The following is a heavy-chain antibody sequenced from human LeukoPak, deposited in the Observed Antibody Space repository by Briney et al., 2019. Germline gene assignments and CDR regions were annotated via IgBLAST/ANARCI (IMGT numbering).Heavy chain of an antibody. D-gene: IGHD1-26*01. CDR1: GYSFTSYW. CDR2: IYPGDSDT. CDR3: ARDRYSGSYYNGWFDP. Sequence: GGSLRLSCKGSGYSFTSYWIGCVRQMPGKGLEWMGIIYPGDSDTRYSPSFQGQVTISADKSISTAYLQWSSLKASDTAMYYCARDRYSGSYYNGWFDPWGQGTLVTVSS. V-gene: IGHV5-51*01. J-gene: IGHJ5*02.